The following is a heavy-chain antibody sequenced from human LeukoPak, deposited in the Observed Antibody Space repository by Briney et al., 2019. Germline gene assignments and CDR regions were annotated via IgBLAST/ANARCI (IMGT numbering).Heavy chain of an antibody. J-gene: IGHJ4*02. D-gene: IGHD4/OR15-4a*01. CDR2: ISSSGSTI. CDR3: ARDYGAKSDY. Sequence: GGSLRLSCAASGFTFSSYGMHWVRQAPGKGLEWVSYISSSGSTIYYADSVKGRFTISREKAKNSLYLQMNSLRAEDTAVYYCARDYGAKSDYWGQGTLVTVSS. CDR1: GFTFSSYG. V-gene: IGHV3-48*01.